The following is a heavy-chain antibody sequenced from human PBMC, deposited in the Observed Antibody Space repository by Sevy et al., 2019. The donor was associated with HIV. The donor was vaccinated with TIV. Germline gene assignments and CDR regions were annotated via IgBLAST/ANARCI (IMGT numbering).Heavy chain of an antibody. Sequence: GGSLRLSCVASGFTFSNFAMTWVRQAPGKGLEWVSVISYDGSSKYYPDSVKGRFTISRDNAKNTLYLQMNRLRPEDTAVYFCAILGVDCVSTNCYGMRSLSFDFWGQGTLVTVSS. D-gene: IGHD2-2*01. CDR1: GFTFSNFA. CDR2: ISYDGSSK. CDR3: AILGVDCVSTNCYGMRSLSFDF. V-gene: IGHV3-30-3*01. J-gene: IGHJ4*02.